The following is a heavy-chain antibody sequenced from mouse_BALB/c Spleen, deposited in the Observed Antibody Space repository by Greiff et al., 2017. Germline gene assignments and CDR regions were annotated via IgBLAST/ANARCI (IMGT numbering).Heavy chain of an antibody. V-gene: IGHV3-2*02. D-gene: IGHD1-2*01. Sequence: EVKLMESGPGLVKPSQSLSLTCTVTGYSITSDYAWNWIRQFPGNKLEWMGYISYSGSTSYNPSLKSRISITRDTSKNQFFLQLNSVTTEDTATYYCARTTAPYYAVDYWGQGTSVTVSS. CDR1: GYSITSDYA. CDR2: ISYSGST. J-gene: IGHJ4*01. CDR3: ARTTAPYYAVDY.